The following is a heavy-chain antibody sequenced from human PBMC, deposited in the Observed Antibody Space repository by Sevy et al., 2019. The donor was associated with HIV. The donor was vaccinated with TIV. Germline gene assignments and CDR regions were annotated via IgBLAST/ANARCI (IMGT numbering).Heavy chain of an antibody. CDR3: ARDLLVGSTYVFDI. CDR1: GFTFSNYN. J-gene: IGHJ3*02. V-gene: IGHV3-21*01. D-gene: IGHD1-26*01. CDR2: ISSSSADI. Sequence: GGSLRLSCAASGFTFSNYNMNWVRQAPGEGLKWVSSISSSSADIYCTDSVKGRFTVSRDNSRKSLFLQMTGLSAEDTALYYCARDLLVGSTYVFDIWGRGTMVTVSS.